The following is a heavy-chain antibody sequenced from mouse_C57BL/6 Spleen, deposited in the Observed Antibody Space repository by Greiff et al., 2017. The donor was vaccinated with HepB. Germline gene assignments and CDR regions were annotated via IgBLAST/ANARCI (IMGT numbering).Heavy chain of an antibody. J-gene: IGHJ3*01. D-gene: IGHD3-2*02. V-gene: IGHV1-82*01. CDR3: AREAQATSVWCAY. CDR2: IYPGDGDT. CDR1: GYAFSSSW. Sequence: VQLQQSGPELVKPGASVKISCKASGYAFSSSWMNWVKQRPGKGLEWIGRIYPGDGDTNYNGKFKGKATLTADKSSSTAYMQLSSLTSEDSAVYFCAREAQATSVWCAYWGQGTLVTVSA.